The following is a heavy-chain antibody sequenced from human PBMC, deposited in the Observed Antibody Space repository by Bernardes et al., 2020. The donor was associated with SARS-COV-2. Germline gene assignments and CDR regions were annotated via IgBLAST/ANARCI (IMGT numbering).Heavy chain of an antibody. CDR1: GWSISDYY. V-gene: IGHV4-59*01. CDR3: AREQWLVRYFDY. CDR2: IYSSGST. Sequence: SETLSVTCTVSGWSISDYYWTWIRLAPGRGLEWIGYIYSSGSTNYNPSLKSRVTMSVDTSKNQFSLKLSSVTAADSAVYYCAREQWLVRYFDYWGQGNLVTVSS. D-gene: IGHD6-19*01. J-gene: IGHJ4*02.